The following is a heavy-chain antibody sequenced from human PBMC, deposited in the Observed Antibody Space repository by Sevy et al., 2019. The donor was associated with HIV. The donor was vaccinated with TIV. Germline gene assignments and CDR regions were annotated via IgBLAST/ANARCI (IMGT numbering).Heavy chain of an antibody. CDR3: ARDDQVVPAAIFDY. D-gene: IGHD2-2*02. V-gene: IGHV3-21*01. J-gene: IGHJ4*02. Sequence: GGSLRLSCAASGFTFSSYSMNWVRQAPGKGLEWVSSISSSSSYIYYEYSVKGRFTLSRDNAKNSLYLQMNSLRAEDTAVYYCARDDQVVPAAIFDYWGQGTRVTVSS. CDR2: ISSSSSYI. CDR1: GFTFSSYS.